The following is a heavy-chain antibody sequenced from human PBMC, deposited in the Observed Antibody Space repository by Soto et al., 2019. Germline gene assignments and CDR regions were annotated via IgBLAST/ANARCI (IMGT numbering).Heavy chain of an antibody. Sequence: SETLSRTCAVYGGSFSGYYWSWIRQPPGKGLEWIGEINHSGSTNYNPSLKSRVNISVDTSKKQFSLKLSSVTAADTAVYYCARGPIATSPRFDPWGQGTLVNVSS. J-gene: IGHJ5*02. D-gene: IGHD2-21*01. V-gene: IGHV4-34*01. CDR2: INHSGST. CDR3: ARGPIATSPRFDP. CDR1: GGSFSGYY.